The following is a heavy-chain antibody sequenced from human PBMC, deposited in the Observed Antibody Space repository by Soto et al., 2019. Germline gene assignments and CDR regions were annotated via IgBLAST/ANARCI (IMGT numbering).Heavy chain of an antibody. CDR1: GGSVSNKTYY. V-gene: IGHV4-61*01. CDR3: ARPPAVPNTLRSRYFFDY. J-gene: IGHJ4*02. CDR2: VYYSGTT. Sequence: QVQLQESGPGLLKPLETLSLTCSVSGGSVSNKTYYWSWIRQPPGKRLEWIGYVYYSGTTNYNPSLKSRVTISVDLPKNQFSLRLSSVTTADTALYYCARPPAVPNTLRSRYFFDYWGRGTLVTVSS. D-gene: IGHD2-15*01.